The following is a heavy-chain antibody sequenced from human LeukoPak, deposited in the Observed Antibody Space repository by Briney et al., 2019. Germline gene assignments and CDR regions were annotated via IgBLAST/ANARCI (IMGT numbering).Heavy chain of an antibody. CDR3: VRTHGYYDTSGSFGY. D-gene: IGHD3-22*01. J-gene: IGHJ4*02. CDR2: ITPSSDII. CDR1: GFTFSTYS. Sequence: GGSLRLSCAASGFTFSTYSMNWVRQAPGEGLEWISYITPSSDIIYYTDSVRGRFTISRDNAKNSLYLQMTSLRAEDTAVYYCVRTHGYYDTSGSFGYWGQGTVVTVSS. V-gene: IGHV3-48*04.